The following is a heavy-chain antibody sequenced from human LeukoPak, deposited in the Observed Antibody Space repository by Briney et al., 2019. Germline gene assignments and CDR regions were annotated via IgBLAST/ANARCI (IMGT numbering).Heavy chain of an antibody. CDR3: ARLPYSRNWFDP. V-gene: IGHV4-4*09. CDR1: GGSISSYY. CDR2: IYTSGST. Sequence: PSETLSLTCTVSGGSISSYYWSWIRQPPAKGLEWIGYIYTSGSTNHNPSLKSRVTISVDTSKNQFSLKLSSVTAADTAVYYCARLPYSRNWFDPWGQGTLVTVSS. J-gene: IGHJ5*02. D-gene: IGHD6-13*01.